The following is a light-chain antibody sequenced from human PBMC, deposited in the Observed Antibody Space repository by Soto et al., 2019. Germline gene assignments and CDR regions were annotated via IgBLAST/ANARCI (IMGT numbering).Light chain of an antibody. V-gene: IGKV1-8*01. CDR3: QQYYSYPYT. Sequence: AIRMTQSPSSLSASTGDRVTITCRASQGISSYLAWYQQKPGKAPKLLIYAASTLQSGIPSRFSGSGSGTDVTLPISCLQSEDFATYYCQQYYSYPYTFGQGTKLEIK. CDR2: AAS. CDR1: QGISSY. J-gene: IGKJ2*01.